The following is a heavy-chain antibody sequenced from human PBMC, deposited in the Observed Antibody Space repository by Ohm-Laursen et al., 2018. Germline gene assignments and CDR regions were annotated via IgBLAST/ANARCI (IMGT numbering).Heavy chain of an antibody. J-gene: IGHJ6*02. V-gene: IGHV3-9*01. Sequence: SLRLSCTASGFTFGNYAMHWVRQAPGKGLEWVATINWNSGDIGYGDSVKGRFTISRDDARSSLDLQMNSLRVEDTALYYCAKDLLAAPDYYGMDVWGQGTTVTVSS. CDR2: INWNSGDI. D-gene: IGHD6-13*01. CDR3: AKDLLAAPDYYGMDV. CDR1: GFTFGNYA.